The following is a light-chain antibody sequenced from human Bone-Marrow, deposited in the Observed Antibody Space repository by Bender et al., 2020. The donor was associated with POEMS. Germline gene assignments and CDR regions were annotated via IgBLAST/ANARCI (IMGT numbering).Light chain of an antibody. J-gene: IGLJ3*02. Sequence: QSVVTQPPSLSEAPRQRVTISCSGSSSNIGNHGVHWYKQLPGEAPKLLIYYDDLLTPGVSDRFSASKSGTSASLAISEDQAEDEALYYCSAWDDSLSGWVFGGWTKLTVL. V-gene: IGLV1-36*01. CDR2: YDD. CDR1: SSNIGNHG. CDR3: SAWDDSLSGWV.